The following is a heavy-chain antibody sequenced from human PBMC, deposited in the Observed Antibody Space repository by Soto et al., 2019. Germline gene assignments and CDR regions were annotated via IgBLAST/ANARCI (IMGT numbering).Heavy chain of an antibody. CDR3: ARVYSSGWRYYYYYGMDV. CDR1: GYSISSGYY. V-gene: IGHV4-38-2*01. J-gene: IGHJ6*02. Sequence: PSETLSLTCAVSGYSISSGYYWGWIRQPPGKGLEWIGSIYHSGSTYYNPSLKSRVTISVDTSKNQFSLKLSSVTAADTAVYYCARVYSSGWRYYYYYGMDVWGQGTTVTVSS. D-gene: IGHD6-19*01. CDR2: IYHSGST.